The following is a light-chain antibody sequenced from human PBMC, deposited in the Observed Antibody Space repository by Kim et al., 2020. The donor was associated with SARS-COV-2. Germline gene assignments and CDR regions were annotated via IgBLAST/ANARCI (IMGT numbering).Light chain of an antibody. CDR1: QSVSSY. CDR2: DTS. CDR3: QQRTNQWT. V-gene: IGKV3-11*01. Sequence: EIVLTQSPATLSLSPGERATLSCRASQSVSSYLAWYQQKPGQAPRLLIYDTSNGATGIPARFSGSGSGTDFTLTISSLEPEDFAVYYCQQRTNQWTFGQGTKVDIK. J-gene: IGKJ1*01.